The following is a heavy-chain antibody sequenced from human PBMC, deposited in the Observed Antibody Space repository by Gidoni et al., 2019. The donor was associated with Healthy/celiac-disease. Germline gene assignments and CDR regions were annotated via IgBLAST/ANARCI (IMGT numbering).Heavy chain of an antibody. CDR2: MYYSGSP. CDR3: ARNLWFGELSSRQNWFDP. D-gene: IGHD3-10*01. V-gene: IGHV4-59*01. J-gene: IGHJ5*02. Sequence: QVQLQASGPGLVKPSETLSLTCTVSGGSISRYYWSWIRKPPRQELDWIGYMYYSGSPNYNPSLKSRVNISVDTSKNQFSLKLSSVTAADTAVYYCARNLWFGELSSRQNWFDPWGQGTLGHRLL. CDR1: GGSISRYY.